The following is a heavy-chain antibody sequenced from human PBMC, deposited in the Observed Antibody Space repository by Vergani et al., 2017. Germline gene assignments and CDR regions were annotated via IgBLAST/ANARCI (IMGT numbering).Heavy chain of an antibody. CDR1: GGTFSSYA. D-gene: IGHD2-15*01. CDR3: ARGDGVVVAADYYGMDV. Sequence: QVQLVQSGAEVKKPGSSVKVSCKASGGTFSSYAISWVRQAPGQGLEWMGGIIPIFGTANYAQKFQGRVTITRDTSASTAYMELSSLRSEDTAVYYCARGDGVVVAADYYGMDVWGQGTTVTVSS. CDR2: IIPIFGTA. V-gene: IGHV1-69*06. J-gene: IGHJ6*02.